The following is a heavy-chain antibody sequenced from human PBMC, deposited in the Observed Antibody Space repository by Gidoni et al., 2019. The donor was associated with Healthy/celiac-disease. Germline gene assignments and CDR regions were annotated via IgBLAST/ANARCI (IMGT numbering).Heavy chain of an antibody. Sequence: EVQLVESGGGLVQPGGSLRFHFAASGFTFSSYDMHWVRQDTGKGLEWVAAIGTAGDTYYPGSVKGRFTISRENAKNSLYLQMNSLRAGDTAVYYCARGPIFGVVRDYYYMDVWGKGTTVTVSS. CDR1: GFTFSSYD. CDR3: ARGPIFGVVRDYYYMDV. D-gene: IGHD3-3*01. J-gene: IGHJ6*03. CDR2: IGTAGDT. V-gene: IGHV3-13*01.